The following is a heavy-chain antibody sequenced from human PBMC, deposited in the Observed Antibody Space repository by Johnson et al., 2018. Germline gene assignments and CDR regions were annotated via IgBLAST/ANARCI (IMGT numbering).Heavy chain of an antibody. Sequence: MNWVRQAPGRGLEWVGHMKSKTDGGTTDYAAPVKGRFTISRDDSKNTLYLQMNSLKTEDTAVYYCTTTFEGMDGWGQGTTVTVSS. D-gene: IGHD3-9*01. CDR3: TTTFEGMDG. CDR2: MKSKTDGGTT. V-gene: IGHV3-15*07. J-gene: IGHJ6*02.